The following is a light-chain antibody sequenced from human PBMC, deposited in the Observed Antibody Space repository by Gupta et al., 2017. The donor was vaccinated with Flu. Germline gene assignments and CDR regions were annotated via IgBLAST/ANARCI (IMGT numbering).Light chain of an antibody. Sequence: EIVMTQSPATLSVSPGDRATVSCRASRSFSNDLAWYQQKPGQAPRLLIYGASFRATGIPARFSGSGSGTEFTLTISSRQSDDFATYYCQQYNDWPQFTFSHGTKVEFK. V-gene: IGKV3-15*01. CDR1: RSFSND. CDR2: GAS. J-gene: IGKJ1*01. CDR3: QQYNDWPQFT.